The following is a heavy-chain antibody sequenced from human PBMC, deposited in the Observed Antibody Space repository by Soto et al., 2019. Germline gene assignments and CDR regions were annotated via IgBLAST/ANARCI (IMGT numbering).Heavy chain of an antibody. CDR2: INHSGST. V-gene: IGHV4-34*01. D-gene: IGHD4-17*01. CDR3: ARWDRSPSDYGEYGPTQHSTLDD. Sequence: QVQLQQWGAGLLKPSETLSLTCDVYGGSFSGYYWSWIRQPPGKGLEWIGEINHSGSTNYNPSLKSRVTISIDTSKNQFSLKLSSVTAADTAVYYCARWDRSPSDYGEYGPTQHSTLDDWGQGTLVTVSS. J-gene: IGHJ4*02. CDR1: GGSFSGYY.